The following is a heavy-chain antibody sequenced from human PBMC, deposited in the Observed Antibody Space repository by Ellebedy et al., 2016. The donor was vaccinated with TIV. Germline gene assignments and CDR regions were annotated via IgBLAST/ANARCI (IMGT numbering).Heavy chain of an antibody. J-gene: IGHJ4*02. CDR1: GYTFINYG. CDR3: ARYRLGEGSGYEFFDY. CDR2: INTYNGNR. D-gene: IGHD5-12*01. Sequence: ASVKVSCKASGYTFINYGFIWVRQPPGQGLEWMGWINTYNGNRNYAQKLQGRRTMTTDTSTGKAYMELRSLRSDDTAVYYCARYRLGEGSGYEFFDYWGQGTLVTVSS. V-gene: IGHV1-18*04.